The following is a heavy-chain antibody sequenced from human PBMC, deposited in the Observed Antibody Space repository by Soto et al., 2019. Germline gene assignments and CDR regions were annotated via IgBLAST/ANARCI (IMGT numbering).Heavy chain of an antibody. V-gene: IGHV3-23*01. CDR2: ISGSGGST. J-gene: IGHJ4*02. CDR3: AKDRKGSYCSGGTCYSFDY. Sequence: EVQLLESWGGLVQPGGSLRLSCAASGFTLGTYVMTWVRQAPGKGLEWVSAISGSGGSTNYADPVKGRFTISRDNTKNTLYLQMNSLRVEDTAVYYCAKDRKGSYCSGGTCYSFDYWGQGTLVTVPS. D-gene: IGHD2-15*01. CDR1: GFTLGTYV.